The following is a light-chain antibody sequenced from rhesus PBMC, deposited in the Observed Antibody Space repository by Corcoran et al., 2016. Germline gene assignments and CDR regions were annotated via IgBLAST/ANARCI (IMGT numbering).Light chain of an antibody. CDR3: QQGNSNPRT. Sequence: DIQMSQSPSSLSASVGDRVTITYRASQDIKSYLHWYQQTPGKAPKLLIYNTNRLASGVPSRFSGRGAVTDVTLTISSLQPEDFVTYYCQQGNSNPRTFGQGTKVEI. J-gene: IGKJ1*01. V-gene: IGKV1-32*04. CDR1: QDIKSY. CDR2: NTN.